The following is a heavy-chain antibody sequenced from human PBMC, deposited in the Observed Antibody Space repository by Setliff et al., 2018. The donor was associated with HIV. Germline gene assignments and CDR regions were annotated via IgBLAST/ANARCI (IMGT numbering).Heavy chain of an antibody. CDR3: ATTYFHGSGNYGGFYFES. CDR2: IYGGGNT. Sequence: PGGSLRLSCAASGFTVSTNYMSWVRQAPGKGLEWVSVIYGGGNTDYADSVKGRFTISRDNSKNTLYLQMNNTRVEDTAVYYCATTYFHGSGNYGGFYFESWGQGTLVTVSS. J-gene: IGHJ4*02. D-gene: IGHD3-10*01. CDR1: GFTVSTNY. V-gene: IGHV3-53*01.